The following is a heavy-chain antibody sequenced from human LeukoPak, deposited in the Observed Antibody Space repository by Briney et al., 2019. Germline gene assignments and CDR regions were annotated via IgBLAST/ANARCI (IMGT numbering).Heavy chain of an antibody. CDR1: GFTFSSYS. Sequence: PGGSLRLSCAASGFTFSSYSMNWVRQAPGKGLEWVSSISSSSSYIYYADSVKGRFTISRDNAKNSLYLQMNSLRAEDTAVYYCAREARSWYYDFWSGPRDFDYWGQGTLVTVSS. V-gene: IGHV3-21*01. J-gene: IGHJ4*02. D-gene: IGHD3-3*01. CDR3: AREARSWYYDFWSGPRDFDY. CDR2: ISSSSSYI.